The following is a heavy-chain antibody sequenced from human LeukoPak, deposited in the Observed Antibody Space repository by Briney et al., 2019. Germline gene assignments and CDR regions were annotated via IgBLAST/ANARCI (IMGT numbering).Heavy chain of an antibody. CDR3: ARDYGSGSHTRLAWFDP. CDR1: GGSFSGYY. Sequence: SETLSLTCAVYGGSFSGYYWSWIRQPPGKGLEWIGEINHSGSTNYNPSLKSRVTISVDTSKNQFSPKLSSVTAADTAVYYCARDYGSGSHTRLAWFDPWGQGTLVTVSS. J-gene: IGHJ5*02. CDR2: INHSGST. V-gene: IGHV4-34*01. D-gene: IGHD3-10*01.